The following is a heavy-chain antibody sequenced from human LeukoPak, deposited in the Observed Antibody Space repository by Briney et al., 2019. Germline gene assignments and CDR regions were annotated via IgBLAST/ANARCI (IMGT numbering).Heavy chain of an antibody. V-gene: IGHV3-30*03. CDR2: ISYDGSNK. CDR3: ARGPDAFDI. Sequence: PGRSLRLSCAASGFTFSSYGMHWVRQAPGKGLEWVAVISYDGSNKYYADSVKGRFTISRDNSKNTLYLQMNSLRAEDTALYYCARGPDAFDIWGQGTMVTVSS. J-gene: IGHJ3*02. CDR1: GFTFSSYG.